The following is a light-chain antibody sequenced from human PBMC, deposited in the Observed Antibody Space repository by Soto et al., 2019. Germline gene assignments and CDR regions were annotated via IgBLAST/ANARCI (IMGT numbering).Light chain of an antibody. CDR3: AAWDDSLSSVV. CDR2: SNN. CDR1: SSNIGSNY. Sequence: QSVLTQPPSASGTPGQRVTISWSGSSSNIGSNYVYWYQQLPGTAPKLLIYSNNQRPSGVPDRFSGSKSGTSASLAISGLRSEDEADYYCAAWDDSLSSVVFGGGTKVTVL. V-gene: IGLV1-47*02. J-gene: IGLJ2*01.